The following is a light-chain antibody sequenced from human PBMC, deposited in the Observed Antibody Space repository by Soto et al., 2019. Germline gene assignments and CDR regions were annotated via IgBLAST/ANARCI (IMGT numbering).Light chain of an antibody. J-gene: IGLJ1*01. CDR1: SSNIGSNA. Sequence: QSVLTQPPSASGTPGQRVTISCSGGSSNIGSNAVNWYRQLPGTAPKLLIHSNNQRPSGVPDRFSGSKSGTSASLAISGLLSEDEADYYCAAWDDSLNGYVFVTGTKVTVL. CDR2: SNN. CDR3: AAWDDSLNGYV. V-gene: IGLV1-44*01.